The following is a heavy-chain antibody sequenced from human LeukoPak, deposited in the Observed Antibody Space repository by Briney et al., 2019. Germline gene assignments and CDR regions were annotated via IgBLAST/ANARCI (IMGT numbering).Heavy chain of an antibody. V-gene: IGHV1-58*01. J-gene: IGHJ3*02. CDR2: IVVGSGNT. CDR1: GFIFSRSA. Sequence: SVKVSCKASGFIFSRSAVQWVRQARGQRLEWIGWIVVGSGNTNYAQKFQDRVTMTRDMSTGTAYMELSSLRSEDTAVYYCAAGNYYDSSGYYPYAFDIWGQGTMVTVSS. D-gene: IGHD3-22*01. CDR3: AAGNYYDSSGYYPYAFDI.